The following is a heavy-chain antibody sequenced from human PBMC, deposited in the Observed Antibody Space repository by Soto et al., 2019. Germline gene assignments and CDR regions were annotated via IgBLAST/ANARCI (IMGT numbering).Heavy chain of an antibody. J-gene: IGHJ4*02. V-gene: IGHV3-74*01. CDR2: IKSDEITT. CDR1: GFIFSDYW. D-gene: IGHD3-10*01. CDR3: ARGARNYYYFDY. Sequence: EVQLVESGGGLVQPGGSLRLSCAASGFIFSDYWIHWVRQAPGKGLVWVSRIKSDEITTNYADSVWGRLTISRDNAKNTVYLQMNRVRAEDTAVYYCARGARNYYYFDYWGQGTLVTVSS.